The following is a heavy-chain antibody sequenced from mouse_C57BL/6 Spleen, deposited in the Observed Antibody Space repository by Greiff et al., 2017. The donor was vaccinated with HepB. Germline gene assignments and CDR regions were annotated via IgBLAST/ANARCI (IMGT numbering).Heavy chain of an antibody. CDR1: GYTFTSYW. CDR2: INPSSGYT. V-gene: IGHV1-7*01. Sequence: QVQLQQSGAELAKPGASVKLSCKASGYTFTSYWMHWVKQRPGQGLEWIGYINPSSGYTKYNQKFKDKATLTADKYSSKAYMQLSSLTYEDSAVYYCARGNDDDEGSYYAMDYWGQGTSVTVSS. CDR3: ARGNDDDEGSYYAMDY. J-gene: IGHJ4*01. D-gene: IGHD2-4*01.